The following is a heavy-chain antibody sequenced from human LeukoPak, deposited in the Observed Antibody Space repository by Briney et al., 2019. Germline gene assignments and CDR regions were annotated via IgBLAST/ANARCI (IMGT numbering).Heavy chain of an antibody. CDR3: AGEPITMIVLVTAGAFYI. CDR2: IYTMGSK. CDR1: GGSLSSNY. D-gene: IGHD3-22*01. J-gene: IGHJ3*02. Sequence: SETLSLTCTVSGGSLSSNYSSCIRPPDRGGMGWIGRIYTMGSKNYHPTLKSRVPISVDTSKHQFSLKRSSLTAAPTPVYSCAGEPITMIVLVTAGAFYICGEGTMVTVSS. V-gene: IGHV4-4*07.